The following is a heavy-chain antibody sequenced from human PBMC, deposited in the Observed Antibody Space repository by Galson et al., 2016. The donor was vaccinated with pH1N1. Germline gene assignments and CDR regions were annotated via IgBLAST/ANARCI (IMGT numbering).Heavy chain of an antibody. Sequence: SLRLSRAASGFTLSSYWMSWVRQAPGKGLEWVANMNQDGNKKYYVDSVKGRFIISRDYSKNSLYLQMNSLRAEDTAMYYCVRAVGRAEAHWGQGTLVTVSS. J-gene: IGHJ4*01. CDR2: MNQDGNKK. D-gene: IGHD1-26*01. V-gene: IGHV3-7*01. CDR3: VRAVGRAEAH. CDR1: GFTLSSYW.